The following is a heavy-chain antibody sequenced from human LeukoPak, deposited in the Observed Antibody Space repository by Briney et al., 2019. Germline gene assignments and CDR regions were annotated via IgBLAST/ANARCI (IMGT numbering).Heavy chain of an antibody. Sequence: PGGSLRLSCAASGFTFDDYAMHWVRQAPGKGLEWVSGISWNSGSIGYADSVKGRFTISRDNSKNTLYLQMNSLRAEDTAVYYCAKDGYDFWSGPAYWGQGTLVTVSS. CDR1: GFTFDDYA. J-gene: IGHJ4*02. CDR2: ISWNSGSI. CDR3: AKDGYDFWSGPAY. D-gene: IGHD3-3*01. V-gene: IGHV3-9*01.